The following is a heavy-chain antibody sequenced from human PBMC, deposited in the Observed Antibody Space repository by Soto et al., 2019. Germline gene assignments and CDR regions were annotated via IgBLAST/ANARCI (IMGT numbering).Heavy chain of an antibody. D-gene: IGHD3-10*01. Sequence: QVQLVQSGAEVKKPGASVKVYCKTSGYSFINYAMHWVRQAPGQRLEWVGWINPGNGNTKYSQKLQGRVTITRDTSARTAHMELSSLRSEDTAMYYCARGLGITMLRGVVIDAFDNWGQGTMVTVSS. CDR3: ARGLGITMLRGVVIDAFDN. CDR1: GYSFINYA. CDR2: INPGNGNT. V-gene: IGHV1-3*01. J-gene: IGHJ3*02.